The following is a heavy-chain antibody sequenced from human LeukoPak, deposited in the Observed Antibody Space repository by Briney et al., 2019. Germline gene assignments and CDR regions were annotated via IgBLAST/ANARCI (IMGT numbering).Heavy chain of an antibody. J-gene: IGHJ4*02. CDR1: GFTFSSYE. V-gene: IGHV3-48*03. D-gene: IGHD5-12*01. CDR3: ARAIEYSPVYGGYEVGY. CDR2: ISSSGSTI. Sequence: QSGGSLRLSCAASGFTFSSYEMNWVRQAPGKGLEWVSYISSSGSTIYYADSVKGRFTISRDNAKNTLYLQMNSLRAEDTAVYYCARAIEYSPVYGGYEVGYWGQGTLVTVSS.